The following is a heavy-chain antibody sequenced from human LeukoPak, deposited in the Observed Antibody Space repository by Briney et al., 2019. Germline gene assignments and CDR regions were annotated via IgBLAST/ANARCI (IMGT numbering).Heavy chain of an antibody. CDR3: SRALEV. J-gene: IGHJ6*04. Sequence: PGGSLRLSCEVSGFIFRSYWMDWVRQARGRGLEWVANINQDGSEKYFVDSVKGRFTISRDNAKSSLYLQMISLRAEDTAVYFCSRALEVWGKGTTVTVST. CDR2: INQDGSEK. CDR1: GFIFRSYW. V-gene: IGHV3-7*01.